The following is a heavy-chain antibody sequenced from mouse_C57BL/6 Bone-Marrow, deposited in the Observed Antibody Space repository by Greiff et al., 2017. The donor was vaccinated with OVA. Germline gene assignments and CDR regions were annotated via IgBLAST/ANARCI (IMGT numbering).Heavy chain of an antibody. V-gene: IGHV5-17*01. J-gene: IGHJ4*01. Sequence: EVQLMESGGGLVKPGGSLKLSCAASGFTFSDYGMHWVRQAPEKGLEWVAYISSGSSTIYYADTVKGRFTISRDNAKNTVFLQMTRLRSEDTAVYYCARPGFYAMDYWGQGTSVTVSS. D-gene: IGHD4-1*01. CDR1: GFTFSDYG. CDR2: ISSGSSTI. CDR3: ARPGFYAMDY.